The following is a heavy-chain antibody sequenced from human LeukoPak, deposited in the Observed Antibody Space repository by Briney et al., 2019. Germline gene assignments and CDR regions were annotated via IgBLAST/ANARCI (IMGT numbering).Heavy chain of an antibody. CDR1: GFTFSKVW. CDR2: IKTNTDGEPT. Sequence: GGSLRLSCVSSGFTFSKVWMNWVRQAPGKDLEWVGRIKTNTDGEPTDYAAPVEGRFVISRDDSKKTLYLQMNSLRVDDTALYFCTTGIDDGGGYWGQGTMVTVSS. J-gene: IGHJ4*02. CDR3: TTGIDDGGGY. V-gene: IGHV3-15*07. D-gene: IGHD1-1*01.